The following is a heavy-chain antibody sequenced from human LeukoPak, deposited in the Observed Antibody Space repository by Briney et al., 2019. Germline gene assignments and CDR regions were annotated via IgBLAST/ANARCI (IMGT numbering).Heavy chain of an antibody. CDR2: INSNGGST. Sequence: GGSLRLSCGASGLTFSSYAMSWVGQPPGKGLVGVSGINSNGGSTGYADSVKGRFTISRDNAKNSLYLQMNSLRAEDTALYYCARDRDIPEDGFDYWGQGTLVTVSS. CDR1: GLTFSSYA. D-gene: IGHD2-15*01. J-gene: IGHJ4*02. V-gene: IGHV3-20*04. CDR3: ARDRDIPEDGFDY.